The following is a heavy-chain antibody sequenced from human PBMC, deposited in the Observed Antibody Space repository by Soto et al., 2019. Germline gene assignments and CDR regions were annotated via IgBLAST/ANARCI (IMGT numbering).Heavy chain of an antibody. Sequence: SETLSPTCRVSGGSINSSSYFWGWVRQHPGKGLEGIGSIYYSGSTYYNPSIRSRVTISVDTSKNQFSLKLSSVTAADTAVFYCARHYSSGSRNWFDPWGQGTLVAVSS. V-gene: IGHV4-39*01. D-gene: IGHD6-19*01. CDR3: ARHYSSGSRNWFDP. CDR2: IYYSGST. J-gene: IGHJ5*02. CDR1: GGSINSSSYF.